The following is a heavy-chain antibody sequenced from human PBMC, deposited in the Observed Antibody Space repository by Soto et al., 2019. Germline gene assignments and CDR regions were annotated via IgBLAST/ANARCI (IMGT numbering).Heavy chain of an antibody. CDR1: GFTFSSYA. CDR3: AKNSPRYCSGGSCAD. CDR2: ISGSGGST. V-gene: IGHV3-23*01. J-gene: IGHJ4*02. D-gene: IGHD2-15*01. Sequence: EVQLLESGGGLVQPGGSLRLSCAASGFTFSSYAMSWVRQAPGKGLEWVSAISGSGGSTYYADSVKGRFTISRDNSKNTLYQKMNGLRAEDTAVYYWAKNSPRYCSGGSCADGGQGPLFTFSS.